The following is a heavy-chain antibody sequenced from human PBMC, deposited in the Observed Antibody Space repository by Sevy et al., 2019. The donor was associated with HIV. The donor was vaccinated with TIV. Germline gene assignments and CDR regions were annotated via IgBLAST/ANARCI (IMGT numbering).Heavy chain of an antibody. D-gene: IGHD2-21*02. CDR3: TRLGGTVVTPYYAMDV. CDR1: GFTFGGSA. CDR2: IRSKANNYAT. J-gene: IGHJ6*02. Sequence: GGSLRLSCAASGFTFGGSAMHWVRQASGKGLEWVGRIRSKANNYATADAASVKCRFTISRDDSKNTAYLQMNSLKTEDTAVYYCTRLGGTVVTPYYAMDVWGQGTTVTVSS. V-gene: IGHV3-73*01.